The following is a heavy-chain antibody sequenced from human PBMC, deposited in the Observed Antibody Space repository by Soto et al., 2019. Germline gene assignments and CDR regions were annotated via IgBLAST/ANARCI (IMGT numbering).Heavy chain of an antibody. D-gene: IGHD5-12*01. Sequence: QVQLVESGGGVVQPGRSLRLSCAASGFTFRNYGMHWVRQAPAKGLEWVALVWYDGGNKNYEDSVKGRFTISRDNSKNTLYLQRNSLRDEDTAVYYCVRAAGYSGNDYVYYYGMDVWGQGTTVTVSS. CDR2: VWYDGGNK. CDR3: VRAAGYSGNDYVYYYGMDV. J-gene: IGHJ6*02. V-gene: IGHV3-33*01. CDR1: GFTFRNYG.